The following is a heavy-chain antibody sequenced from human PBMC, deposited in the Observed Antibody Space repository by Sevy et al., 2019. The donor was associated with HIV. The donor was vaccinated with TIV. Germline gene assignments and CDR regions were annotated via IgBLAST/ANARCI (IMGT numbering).Heavy chain of an antibody. Sequence: GGSLRLSCAASGITFNNYAMNWVRQAPGKGLDWASTIFGSGGTTYYADSVKGRFTISRDNSKNTLYLQMNSLRTEDTALYYCAGGRFDSSGSFDAFDMWGQGTMVTVSS. CDR3: AGGRFDSSGSFDAFDM. CDR1: GITFNNYA. CDR2: IFGSGGTT. V-gene: IGHV3-23*01. D-gene: IGHD3-22*01. J-gene: IGHJ3*02.